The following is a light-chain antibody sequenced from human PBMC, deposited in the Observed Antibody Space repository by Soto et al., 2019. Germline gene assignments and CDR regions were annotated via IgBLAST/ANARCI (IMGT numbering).Light chain of an antibody. Sequence: DIQLTQSPSFLSASVGDRVNITCRDSQGISSYLARYQQKPGKAPKVLIYAASTSQSGVPSRFSGSGSGTDFTLTISSLQPEDCATYYCQQLNSYPLTFGGGTKVEIK. J-gene: IGKJ4*01. CDR1: QGISSY. CDR2: AAS. V-gene: IGKV1-9*01. CDR3: QQLNSYPLT.